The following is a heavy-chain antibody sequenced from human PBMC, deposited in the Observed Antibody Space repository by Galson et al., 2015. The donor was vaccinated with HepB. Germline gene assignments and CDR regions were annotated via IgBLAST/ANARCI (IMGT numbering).Heavy chain of an antibody. CDR2: LSDSGSTT. CDR3: AKDPWDYDSSGYYRGGIDY. D-gene: IGHD3-22*01. Sequence: SLRLSCAASGFTFSTYAMSWVRQAPGKGLEWVSSLSDSGSTTYYADSVKGRFTISRDNSKNTLYLHMNSLRAEDTALYYCAKDPWDYDSSGYYRGGIDYWGQGTLVTVSS. CDR1: GFTFSTYA. V-gene: IGHV3-23*01. J-gene: IGHJ4*02.